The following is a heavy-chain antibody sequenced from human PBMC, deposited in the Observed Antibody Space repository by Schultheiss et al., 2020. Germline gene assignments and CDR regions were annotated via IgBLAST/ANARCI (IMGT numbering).Heavy chain of an antibody. CDR1: GFTFSSYS. V-gene: IGHV3-21*05. J-gene: IGHJ4*02. D-gene: IGHD1-26*01. CDR2: ISSSSSYI. CDR3: AKPGGGTYYLPARPGAHYHVDY. Sequence: GGSLRLSCAASGFTFSSYSMNWVRQAPGKGLEWVSYISSSSSYIYYADSVKGRFTISRDNAKNTLSLQVNSLRAEDTAVYFCAKPGGGTYYLPARPGAHYHVDYWGQGTLVTVSS.